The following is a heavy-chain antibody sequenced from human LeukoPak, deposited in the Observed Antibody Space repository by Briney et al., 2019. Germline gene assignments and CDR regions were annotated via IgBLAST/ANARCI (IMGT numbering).Heavy chain of an antibody. J-gene: IGHJ6*03. CDR3: ARVAAYCTNGVCFYENYYYYMDV. V-gene: IGHV1-8*01. CDR2: MNPNSGNT. Sequence: ASVKVSCKASGYTFTSYDINWVRQATGQGLEWMGWMNPNSGNTGYAQKFQGRVTMTRNTSISTAYMELSSLRSDDTAVYYCARVAAYCTNGVCFYENYYYYMDVWGKGTTVTVSS. CDR1: GYTFTSYD. D-gene: IGHD2-8*01.